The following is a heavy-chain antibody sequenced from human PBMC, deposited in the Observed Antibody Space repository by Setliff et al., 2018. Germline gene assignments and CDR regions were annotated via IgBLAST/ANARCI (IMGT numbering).Heavy chain of an antibody. D-gene: IGHD1-1*01. CDR2: IYYRGDT. Sequence: SETLSLTCTVSGGSISSGVYYWAWIRQPPGKGLGWIGRIYYRGDTYYNASLKSRLTLSVDTSKNQVSLNLRSVTAADTAVYYRARTGTYRYFDYWGQGTQGTVSS. CDR1: GGSISSGVYY. J-gene: IGHJ4*02. V-gene: IGHV4-39*01. CDR3: ARTGTYRYFDY.